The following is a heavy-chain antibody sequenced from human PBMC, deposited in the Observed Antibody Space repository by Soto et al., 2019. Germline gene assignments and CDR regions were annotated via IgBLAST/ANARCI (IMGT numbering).Heavy chain of an antibody. J-gene: IGHJ6*02. D-gene: IGHD3-9*01. CDR1: GFTFSSYC. Sequence: EVQLVESGGGLVQPGGSLRLSCAASGFTFSSYCMSWVRQAPGKGLEWVANIKQDGSEKYYVDSVKGRFTISRDNAKNSLYLQMNSLRAEDTAVYYCAREVLRYFDWTYHDYGMDVWGQGTTVTVSS. CDR3: AREVLRYFDWTYHDYGMDV. V-gene: IGHV3-7*04. CDR2: IKQDGSEK.